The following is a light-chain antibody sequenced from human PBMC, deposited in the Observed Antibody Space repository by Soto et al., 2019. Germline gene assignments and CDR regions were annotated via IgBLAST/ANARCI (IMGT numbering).Light chain of an antibody. J-gene: IGLJ3*02. Sequence: QSVLTQPASVSGSPGQSITISCTGTSSDVGSCNCVSWYQQHPGKAPTLMIYEVNKRPSGISNRFSGSKSGNTASLTISGLQAEDEADYYCCPSVGSPNGVFGGGTKLTVL. CDR2: EVN. CDR3: CPSVGSPNGV. CDR1: SSDVGSCNC. V-gene: IGLV2-23*02.